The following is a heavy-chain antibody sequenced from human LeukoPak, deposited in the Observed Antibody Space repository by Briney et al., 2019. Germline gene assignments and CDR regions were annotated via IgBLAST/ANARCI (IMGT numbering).Heavy chain of an antibody. J-gene: IGHJ4*02. Sequence: SETLSLTSAVSGYSIISGYYWGWIRQPPGKGLDWIGSIYRSGSTYYNPTLKSRVTISADTSKNQFSLKLSSVTAADTAVYYCAREIHGTPAFDYWGQGTLVTVSS. D-gene: IGHD1-1*01. V-gene: IGHV4-38-2*02. CDR3: AREIHGTPAFDY. CDR2: IYRSGST. CDR1: GYSIISGYY.